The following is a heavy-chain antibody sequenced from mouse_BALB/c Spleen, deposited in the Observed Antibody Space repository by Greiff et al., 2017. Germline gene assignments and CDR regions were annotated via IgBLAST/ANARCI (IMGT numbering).Heavy chain of an antibody. D-gene: IGHD2-2*01. Sequence: VQLVESGPSLVQPSQSLSITCTVSGFSLTSYGVHWVRQSPGKGLEWLGVIWRGGSTDYNAAFMSRLSITKDNSKSQVFFKMNSLQADDTAIYYCASLYYGYDDYAMDYWGQGTSVTVSS. CDR2: IWRGGST. CDR1: GFSLTSYG. CDR3: ASLYYGYDDYAMDY. J-gene: IGHJ4*01. V-gene: IGHV2-5-1*01.